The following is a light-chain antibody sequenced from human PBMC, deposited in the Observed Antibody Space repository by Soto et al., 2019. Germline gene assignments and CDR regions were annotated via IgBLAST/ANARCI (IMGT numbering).Light chain of an antibody. CDR1: NIGSET. CDR3: QVWDSSSAHPGV. J-gene: IGLJ1*01. Sequence: YELTQPPSVSVAPGQTARITCVGSNIGSETVHWYQQKPGQAPVLVVYDDSDRPSGIPERFSGSNSGNTATLTISRVEAGDEADYYCQVWDSSSAHPGVFGTGTKVTVL. V-gene: IGLV3-21*02. CDR2: DDS.